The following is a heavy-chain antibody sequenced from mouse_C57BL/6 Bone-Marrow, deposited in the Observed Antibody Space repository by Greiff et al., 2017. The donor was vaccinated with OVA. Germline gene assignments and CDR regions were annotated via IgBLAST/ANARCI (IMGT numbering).Heavy chain of an antibody. J-gene: IGHJ2*01. D-gene: IGHD1-1*01. V-gene: IGHV1-19*01. CDR1: GYTFTDYY. CDR2: INPYNGGT. Sequence: VQLQQSGPVLVKPGASVKMSCKASGYTFTDYYMNWVKQSHGKSLEWIGVINPYNGGTSYNQKFKGKATLTVDKSSSTAYMELNSLTSEDSAVYYCARWSLLDYYGSSYFDYWGQGTTLTVSS. CDR3: ARWSLLDYYGSSYFDY.